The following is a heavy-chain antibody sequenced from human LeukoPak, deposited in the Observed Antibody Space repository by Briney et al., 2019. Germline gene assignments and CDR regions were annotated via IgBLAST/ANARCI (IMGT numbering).Heavy chain of an antibody. CDR1: GYTFTDYY. CDR3: ARVTYYYDNSGENYYFDY. Sequence: ASVKVSFKASGYTFTDYYMHWVRQAPGQGGEGMGGINPNSDDTNYAQKFQGRVAMTRDTSINTAYFELSRLTSDDTPVYYFARVTYYYDNSGENYYFDYWGQGTLVTVSS. CDR2: INPNSDDT. J-gene: IGHJ4*02. D-gene: IGHD3-22*01. V-gene: IGHV1-2*02.